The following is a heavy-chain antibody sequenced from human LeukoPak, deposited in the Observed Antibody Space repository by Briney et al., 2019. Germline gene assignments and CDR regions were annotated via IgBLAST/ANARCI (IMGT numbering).Heavy chain of an antibody. CDR3: ARDQGTGTWFDP. D-gene: IGHD1-1*01. CDR1: DYSISSAYY. J-gene: IGHJ5*02. Sequence: SETLSLTCTVSDYSISSAYYWGWIRQPPGKGLEWIGSIYHSGSTYYNPSLKSQVTISVDTSKNQFSLKLSSVTAADTAVYYCARDQGTGTWFDPWGQGTLVTVSS. V-gene: IGHV4-38-2*02. CDR2: IYHSGST.